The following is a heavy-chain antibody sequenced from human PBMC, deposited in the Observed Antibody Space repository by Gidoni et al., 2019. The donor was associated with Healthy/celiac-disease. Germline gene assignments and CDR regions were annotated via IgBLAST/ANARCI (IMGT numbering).Heavy chain of an antibody. J-gene: IGHJ4*02. Sequence: QVQLVESGGGVVQPGRSLRLSCAASGFTFSSYAMHWVRQAPGKGLEWVAVISYDGSNKYYADSVKGRFTISRDNSKNTLYLQMNSLRAEDTAVYYCARDGLGDSSSWFDYWGQGTLVTVSS. CDR2: ISYDGSNK. D-gene: IGHD6-13*01. CDR1: GFTFSSYA. CDR3: ARDGLGDSSSWFDY. V-gene: IGHV3-30*04.